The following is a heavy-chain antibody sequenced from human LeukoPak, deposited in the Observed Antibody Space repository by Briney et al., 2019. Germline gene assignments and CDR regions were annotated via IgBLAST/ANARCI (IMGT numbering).Heavy chain of an antibody. D-gene: IGHD6-13*01. V-gene: IGHV1-8*01. CDR2: MNPNSGNT. CDR1: GYTFTSYD. CDR3: ARGIAAAGTIVSPSDY. J-gene: IGHJ4*02. Sequence: ASVKVSCKASGYTFTSYDINWVRQATGQGLEWMGWMNPNSGNTGYAQKFQGRVTMTRNTSISTAYMELSNLRSEDTAVYYCARGIAAAGTIVSPSDYWGQGTLVTVSS.